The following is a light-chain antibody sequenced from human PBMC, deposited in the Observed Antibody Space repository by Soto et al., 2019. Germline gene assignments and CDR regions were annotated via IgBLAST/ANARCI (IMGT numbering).Light chain of an antibody. Sequence: QSVLTQPPSASGTPGQRVTISCSGSSSNIGSKTVNWYQQLPGTVPKLLIYNNYQRPSGVPDRFSGSKSGTSASLAISGLPSEDEADYYCAAWDASLNGYVFGAGTKLTVL. J-gene: IGLJ1*01. CDR2: NNY. CDR1: SSNIGSKT. CDR3: AAWDASLNGYV. V-gene: IGLV1-44*01.